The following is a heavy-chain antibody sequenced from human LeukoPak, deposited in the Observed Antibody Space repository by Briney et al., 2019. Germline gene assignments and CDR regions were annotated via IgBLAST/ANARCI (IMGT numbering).Heavy chain of an antibody. CDR1: GYSISSGYY. CDR2: IYHSGST. J-gene: IGHJ4*02. D-gene: IGHD3-3*01. V-gene: IGHV4-38-2*01. Sequence: SSETLSLTCAVSGYSISSGYYWGWIRQPPGKGLEWIGSIYHSGSTYYNPSLKSRVTISVDTSKNQFSLKLSSVTAADTAVYYCARLGSVADDFWSGYYFGYWGQGTLVTVSS. CDR3: ARLGSVADDFWSGYYFGY.